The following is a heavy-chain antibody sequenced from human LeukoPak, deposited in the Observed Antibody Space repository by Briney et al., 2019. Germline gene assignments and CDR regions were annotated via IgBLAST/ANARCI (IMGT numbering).Heavy chain of an antibody. CDR3: ARGLEGSGSYYNGYFDY. CDR2: INWNGGST. Sequence: PGGSLRLSCAASGFTFDDYGMSWVRRVPGKGLEWVSGINWNGGSTGYADSVKGRFTISRDNAKNSLYLQMNSLRAEDTALYYCARGLEGSGSYYNGYFDYWGQGTLVTVSS. V-gene: IGHV3-20*04. D-gene: IGHD3-10*01. CDR1: GFTFDDYG. J-gene: IGHJ4*02.